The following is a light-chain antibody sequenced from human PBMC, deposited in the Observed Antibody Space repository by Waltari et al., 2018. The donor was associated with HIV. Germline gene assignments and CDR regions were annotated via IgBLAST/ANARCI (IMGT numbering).Light chain of an antibody. CDR3: AAWDDSLNSVG. Sequence: QSVLTQPPSASGTPGQRVTISCSGSNSNIGSNTVNWYQQLPGTAPKLLIYNNKQRPSGVPDRISGCKAGTSASLAISGLQSEDEADYYCAAWDDSLNSVGFGGGTKLTVL. V-gene: IGLV1-44*01. CDR2: NNK. J-gene: IGLJ2*01. CDR1: NSNIGSNT.